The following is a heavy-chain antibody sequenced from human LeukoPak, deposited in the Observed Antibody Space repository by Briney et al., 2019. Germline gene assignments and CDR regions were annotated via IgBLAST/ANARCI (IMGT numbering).Heavy chain of an antibody. V-gene: IGHV4-34*01. J-gene: IGHJ4*02. CDR1: GGSFSGYY. Sequence: PSETLSLTCAVYGGSFSGYYWSWIRQPPGKGLEWIGGINHSGSTNYNPSLKSRVTISVDTSKNQFSLKLSSVTAADTAVYYCARGFYGGNSWRHFDYWGQGTLVTVSS. CDR2: INHSGST. CDR3: ARGFYGGNSWRHFDY. D-gene: IGHD4-23*01.